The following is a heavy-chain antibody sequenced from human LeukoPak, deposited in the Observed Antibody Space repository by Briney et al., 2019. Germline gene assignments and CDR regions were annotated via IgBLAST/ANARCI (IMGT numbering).Heavy chain of an antibody. CDR3: AKATADIVVVVAAKSPSRVGYAFDI. Sequence: GGSLRLSCAASEFTFTSYELNWVRQAPGKGLEWVSAISGSGGSTYYADSVKGRFTISRDNSKNTLYLQMNSLRAEDTAVYYCAKATADIVVVVAAKSPSRVGYAFDIWGQGTMVTVSS. V-gene: IGHV3-23*01. J-gene: IGHJ3*02. D-gene: IGHD2-15*01. CDR1: EFTFTSYE. CDR2: ISGSGGST.